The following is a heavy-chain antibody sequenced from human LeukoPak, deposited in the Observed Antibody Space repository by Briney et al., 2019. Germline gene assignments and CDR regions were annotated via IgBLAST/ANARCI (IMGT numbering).Heavy chain of an antibody. Sequence: SETLSLTCTVFGDSVSTYSWGWIRQPAGEGLEWIGRVYSNGNTNYNPSLKSRVTLSTDRSKNQVSLKLTSVTAAGTATYYCARDFSSKNWFDTWGQGTLVTVSS. CDR2: VYSNGNT. D-gene: IGHD2/OR15-2a*01. J-gene: IGHJ5*02. CDR1: GDSVSTYS. V-gene: IGHV4-4*07. CDR3: ARDFSSKNWFDT.